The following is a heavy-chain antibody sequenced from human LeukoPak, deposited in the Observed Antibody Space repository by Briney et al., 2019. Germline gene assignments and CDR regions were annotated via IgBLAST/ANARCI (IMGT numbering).Heavy chain of an antibody. Sequence: GGSLRLSCAASGFTVSSKYMSWVRQGPGKGLEWVSFIYSGGNTNYADSVKGRFTISRDNSKNTLYLQMNSLRAEDTAVYYCARGIDYAEGYWGQGTLVTVSS. CDR3: ARGIDYAEGY. D-gene: IGHD4-17*01. V-gene: IGHV3-66*02. CDR2: IYSGGNT. J-gene: IGHJ4*02. CDR1: GFTVSSKY.